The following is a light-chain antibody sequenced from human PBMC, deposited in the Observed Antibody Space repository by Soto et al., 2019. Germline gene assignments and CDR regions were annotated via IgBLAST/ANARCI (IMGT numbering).Light chain of an antibody. Sequence: DIVMTQSPDSLAVSLDARATINCKSSQSVFYTSNNKNYLAWYQEKPGQPPKLLIYWASTRESGVPDRFSGSGSGTDFTLTINSLQAEDVEVYYCQQYYSSLPTFGRGTRLDIX. J-gene: IGKJ5*01. CDR2: WAS. CDR3: QQYYSSLPT. CDR1: QSVFYTSNNKNY. V-gene: IGKV4-1*01.